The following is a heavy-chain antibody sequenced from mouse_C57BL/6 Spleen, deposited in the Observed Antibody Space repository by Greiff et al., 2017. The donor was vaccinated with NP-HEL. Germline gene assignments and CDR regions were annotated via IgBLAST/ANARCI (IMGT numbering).Heavy chain of an antibody. J-gene: IGHJ1*03. CDR2: IDPEDGET. V-gene: IGHV14-2*01. D-gene: IGHD1-1*01. CDR1: GFNIKDYY. CDR3: ARDYGGSFWYFDV. Sequence: VQLQQSGAELVKPGASVKLSCTASGFNIKDYYMHWVKQRTEQGLEWIGRIDPEDGETKYVPKFQGKATITADTSSNTAYLQLSSLTSEDTAVYYGARDYGGSFWYFDVWGTGTTVTVSS.